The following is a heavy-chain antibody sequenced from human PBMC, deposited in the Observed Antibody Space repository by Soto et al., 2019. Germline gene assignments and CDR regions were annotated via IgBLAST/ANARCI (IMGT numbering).Heavy chain of an antibody. V-gene: IGHV1-18*01. J-gene: IGHJ5*02. CDR1: GYTFTSYG. Sequence: GASVKVSCKASGYTFTSYGISWVRQAPGQGLEWMGWISAYNGNTNYAQKLQGRVTMTTDTSTSTAYMELRSLRSDDTAVYYCARGRSIVGATSFPRGWFDPWGQGTLVTVSS. CDR3: ARGRSIVGATSFPRGWFDP. D-gene: IGHD1-26*01. CDR2: ISAYNGNT.